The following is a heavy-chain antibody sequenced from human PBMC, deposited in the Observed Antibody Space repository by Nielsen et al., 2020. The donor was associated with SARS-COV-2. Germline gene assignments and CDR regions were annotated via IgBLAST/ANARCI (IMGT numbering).Heavy chain of an antibody. Sequence: GESLKISCAASGFTFSSYSMHWVRQAPGKGLEWVAVISYDGSNKYYADSVKGRFTISRDNSKNTLYLQMNSLRAEDTAVYYCARGGGIGITMIVGTTPYYWYFDLWGRGTLVTVSS. CDR3: ARGGGIGITMIVGTTPYYWYFDL. D-gene: IGHD3-22*01. CDR2: ISYDGSNK. V-gene: IGHV3-30-3*01. J-gene: IGHJ2*01. CDR1: GFTFSSYS.